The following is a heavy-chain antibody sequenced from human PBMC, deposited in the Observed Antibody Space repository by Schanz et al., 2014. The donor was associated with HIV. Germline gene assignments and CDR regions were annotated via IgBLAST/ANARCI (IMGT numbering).Heavy chain of an antibody. CDR3: ARGDFGGNSVDY. J-gene: IGHJ4*01. V-gene: IGHV4-34*01. Sequence: QVQLQQWGAGLLKPSETLSLTCAVYGGSFRGYYWTWIRQFPGMGLEWIGKVRHSGGTNYNPSLKSRVTMSVDTSKNQFPLKLPSVTAADTAVYFCARGDFGGNSVDYWGHGNLVTVSS. CDR1: GGSFRGYY. D-gene: IGHD2-21*02. CDR2: VRHSGGT.